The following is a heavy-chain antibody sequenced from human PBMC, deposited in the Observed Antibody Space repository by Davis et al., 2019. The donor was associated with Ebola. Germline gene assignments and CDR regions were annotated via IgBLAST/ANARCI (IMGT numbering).Heavy chain of an antibody. V-gene: IGHV5-51*01. CDR3: ARHLGCSSTSCYWTFDY. D-gene: IGHD2-2*01. CDR2: IYPGDSDT. CDR1: GYSFTSYW. J-gene: IGHJ4*02. Sequence: GESLKISCKGSGYSFTSYWIGWVRQMPGKGLEWMGIIYPGDSDTRYSPSFQGQVTISADKSISTAYLQWSSLKASDTAMYYCARHLGCSSTSCYWTFDYWGQGTLVTVSS.